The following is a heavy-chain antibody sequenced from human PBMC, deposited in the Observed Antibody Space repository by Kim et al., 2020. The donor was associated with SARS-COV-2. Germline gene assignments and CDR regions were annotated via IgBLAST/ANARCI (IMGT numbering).Heavy chain of an antibody. CDR1: GGSFSGYY. J-gene: IGHJ4*02. D-gene: IGHD3-9*01. V-gene: IGHV4-34*01. CDR2: INHSGST. Sequence: SETLSLTCAVYGGSFSGYYWSWIRQPPGKGLEWIGEINHSGSTNYNPSLKSRVTISVDTSKNQFSLKLSSVTAADTAVYYCARGGPDILTGQHWFWTSYYFDYWGQGTLVTVSS. CDR3: ARGGPDILTGQHWFWTSYYFDY.